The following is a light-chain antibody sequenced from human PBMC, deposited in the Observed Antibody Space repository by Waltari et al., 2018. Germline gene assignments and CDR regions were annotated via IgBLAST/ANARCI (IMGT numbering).Light chain of an antibody. CDR1: SGVNVVSYN. CDR3: MIWHRGVWV. J-gene: IGLJ3*02. Sequence: QAVVTQPSSLPAPPGASASLTCTLRSGVNVVSYNIYWYQQKAGSPPQFLLRYKSVSDKQLGSGVPGRFSGSKGASANVGILLISGRRSEEEADYYCMIWHRGVWVSGGGTQLTVL. V-gene: IGLV5-45*03. CDR2: YKSVSDK.